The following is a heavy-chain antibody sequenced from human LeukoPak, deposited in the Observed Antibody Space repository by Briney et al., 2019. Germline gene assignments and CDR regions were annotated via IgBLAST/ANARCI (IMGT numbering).Heavy chain of an antibody. CDR1: GFTFSSYA. D-gene: IGHD3-16*02. Sequence: GGSLRLSCVVSGFTFSSYAMSWVRQAPGKGLEWVSGISGSGGSTYYADSVKGRFTISRDNSKNTLYLQMNSLRAEDTAVYYCARDLYYDHVWGSYRGVFDYWGQGTLVTVSS. CDR2: ISGSGGST. J-gene: IGHJ4*02. V-gene: IGHV3-23*01. CDR3: ARDLYYDHVWGSYRGVFDY.